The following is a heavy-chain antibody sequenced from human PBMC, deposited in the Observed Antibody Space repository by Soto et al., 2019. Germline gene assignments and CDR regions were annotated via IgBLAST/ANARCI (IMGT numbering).Heavy chain of an antibody. V-gene: IGHV1-3*01. CDR2: INAGNGNT. CDR3: ARSPRAMIVVVITPHDAFDI. Sequence: ASVKVSCKASGYTFTSYAMHWVRQAPGQRLEWMGWINAGNGNTKYSQKFQGRVTITRDTSASTAYMELSSLRSEDTAVYYCARSPRAMIVVVITPHDAFDIWGQGTMVTV. J-gene: IGHJ3*02. CDR1: GYTFTSYA. D-gene: IGHD3-22*01.